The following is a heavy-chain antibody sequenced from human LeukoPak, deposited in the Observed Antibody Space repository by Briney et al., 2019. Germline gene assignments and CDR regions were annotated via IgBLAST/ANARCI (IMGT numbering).Heavy chain of an antibody. CDR1: GDSFSSSSYY. V-gene: IGHV4-39*01. CDR2: LYYSGSP. J-gene: IGHJ4*02. Sequence: SETLSLTCSVSGDSFSSSSYYWGWIRQPPGKGLEWIGSLYYSGSPYYNLSLKSRVTISVDTSKNQFSLKLRSVTAADTAMYYCASQVVVDGATIPQGFLYWGQGNPVTVSS. CDR3: ASQVVVDGATIPQGFLY. D-gene: IGHD2-15*01.